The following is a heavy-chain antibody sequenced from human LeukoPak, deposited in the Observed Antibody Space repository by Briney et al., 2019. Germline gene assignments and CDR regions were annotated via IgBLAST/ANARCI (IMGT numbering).Heavy chain of an antibody. Sequence: GGSLRLSCAASGFTFSSYDMHWVRQATGKGLEWVSGIGTAGEIYYPGSVKGRFTISRENAKNSFYLQMTSLRAGDTPVYYCARAAYSSTWYSRYFDLWGRGTLVTVSS. V-gene: IGHV3-13*01. J-gene: IGHJ2*01. D-gene: IGHD6-13*01. CDR2: IGTAGEI. CDR3: ARAAYSSTWYSRYFDL. CDR1: GFTFSSYD.